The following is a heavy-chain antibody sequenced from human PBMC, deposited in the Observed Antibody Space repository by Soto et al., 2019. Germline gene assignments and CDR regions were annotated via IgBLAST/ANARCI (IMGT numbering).Heavy chain of an antibody. V-gene: IGHV4-31*03. CDR3: AVGLMTTVTTQENSWFAP. Sequence: QVQLQESGPGLVKPSQTLSLTCTVSGGSISSGGYYWSWIRQHPGKGLEWIGDIYYSGSTSYNPSLPTRLTISVDTTKNQSSLKLSSVTAAHPTVYYCAVGLMTTVTTQENSWFAPCGQGTLVTVSS. D-gene: IGHD4-17*01. CDR2: IYYSGST. J-gene: IGHJ5*02. CDR1: GGSISSGGYY.